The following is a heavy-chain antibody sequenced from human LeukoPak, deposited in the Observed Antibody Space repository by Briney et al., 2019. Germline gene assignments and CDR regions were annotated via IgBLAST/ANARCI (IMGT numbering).Heavy chain of an antibody. J-gene: IGHJ4*02. V-gene: IGHV4-31*03. CDR1: GGSLSSGGHY. Sequence: SETLSLTCTVSGGSLSSGGHYWSWLRQLPGKGLEWIGYIYYSGRTYYNPSLKSRVTISVDTSKNQISLNLSSVTAADTAVYYCAREGTGRGSGYYYGLFDYWGQGTLVTVSS. D-gene: IGHD3-22*01. CDR2: IYYSGRT. CDR3: AREGTGRGSGYYYGLFDY.